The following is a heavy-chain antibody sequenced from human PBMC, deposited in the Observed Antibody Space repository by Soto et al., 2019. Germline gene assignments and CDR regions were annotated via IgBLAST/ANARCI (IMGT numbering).Heavy chain of an antibody. Sequence: QVQLQESGPGLVKPSETLSLTCTVSGGSISSYYWSWIRQPPGKGLEWIGYMSYSGNTNYNPSLKSRVTMSVDTSKNQFSLRLTSVTAADTAVYRCARAAASGWYGDYWGRGTLVTVSS. J-gene: IGHJ4*02. CDR3: ARAAASGWYGDY. CDR1: GGSISSYY. D-gene: IGHD6-19*01. CDR2: MSYSGNT. V-gene: IGHV4-59*01.